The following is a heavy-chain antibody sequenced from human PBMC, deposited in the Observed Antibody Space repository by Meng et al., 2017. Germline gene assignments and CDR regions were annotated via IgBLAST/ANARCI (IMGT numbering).Heavy chain of an antibody. CDR3: ARGFYSSGWNTFDY. Sequence: QLSAWGDGRVGPSETLSLPCGVYGGSFNGYYWTWIRQPPGKGLEWVGDINHSGSTNYYPSLKSRVTISLDTSKNQFSLKLRSVTAADTAVYFCARGFYSSGWNTFDYWGQGTLVTVSS. CDR2: INHSGST. CDR1: GGSFNGYY. V-gene: IGHV4-34*01. J-gene: IGHJ4*02. D-gene: IGHD6-19*01.